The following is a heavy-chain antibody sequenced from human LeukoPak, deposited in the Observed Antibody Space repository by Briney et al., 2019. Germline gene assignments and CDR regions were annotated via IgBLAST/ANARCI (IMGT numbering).Heavy chain of an antibody. Sequence: PGGSLRLSCAASGFTFSSYGMHWVRQAPGKGLEWVAFIRYDGSNKYYADSVKGRFTISRDNSKNTLYLQMNSLRAEDTAVYYCAKGEYYLDAFDIWGQGTMVTVSS. V-gene: IGHV3-30*02. D-gene: IGHD3-10*01. J-gene: IGHJ3*02. CDR1: GFTFSSYG. CDR3: AKGEYYLDAFDI. CDR2: IRYDGSNK.